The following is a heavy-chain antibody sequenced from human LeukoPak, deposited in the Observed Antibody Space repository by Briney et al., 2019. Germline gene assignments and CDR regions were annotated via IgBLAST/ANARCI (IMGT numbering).Heavy chain of an antibody. V-gene: IGHV4-31*03. CDR1: GGSISSGGYY. CDR3: ASGGRNDYGDYEGDGHHYYYYMDV. J-gene: IGHJ6*03. Sequence: SETLSLTCTVSGGSISSGGYYWSWIRQHPGKGLEWIGYIYYSGSTYYNPSLKSRVTISVDTSKNQFSLKLSSVTAADTAVYYCASGGRNDYGDYEGDGHHYYYYMDVWGKGTTVTVSS. CDR2: IYYSGST. D-gene: IGHD4-17*01.